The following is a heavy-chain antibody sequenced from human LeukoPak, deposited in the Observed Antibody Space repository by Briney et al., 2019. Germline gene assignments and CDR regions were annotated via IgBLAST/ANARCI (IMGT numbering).Heavy chain of an antibody. CDR2: IYYSGST. J-gene: IGHJ6*03. CDR3: ARDLSYDSSGYYLYYYYYYMDV. D-gene: IGHD3-22*01. CDR1: GGSISSSSYY. Sequence: PSETLSLTCTVSGGSISSSSYYWGWIRQPPGKGLEWIGSIYYSGSTYYNPSLKSRVTISVDTSKNQFSLKLSSVTAADTAVYYCARDLSYDSSGYYLYYYYYYMDVWGKGTTVTVSS. V-gene: IGHV4-39*07.